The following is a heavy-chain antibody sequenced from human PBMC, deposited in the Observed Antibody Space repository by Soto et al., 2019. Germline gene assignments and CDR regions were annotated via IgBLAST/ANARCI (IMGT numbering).Heavy chain of an antibody. V-gene: IGHV3-48*03. Sequence: GGSLRLSCAASGFTFSSYEMNWVRQAPGKGLEWVSYISSSGSTIYYADSVKGRFTISRDNAKNSLYLQMNSLRAEDTAVYYCASLDTIFGVVNWGQGTLVTVSS. D-gene: IGHD3-3*01. J-gene: IGHJ4*02. CDR1: GFTFSSYE. CDR2: ISSSGSTI. CDR3: ASLDTIFGVVN.